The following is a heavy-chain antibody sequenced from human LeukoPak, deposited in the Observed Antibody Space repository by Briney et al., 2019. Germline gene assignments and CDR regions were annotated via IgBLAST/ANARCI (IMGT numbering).Heavy chain of an antibody. J-gene: IGHJ4*02. CDR1: GYTFTGYY. D-gene: IGHD7-27*01. Sequence: ASVKVSRKASGYTFTGYYMHWVRQAPGQGLEWMGRINPNSGGTNYAQKFQGRVTMTRDTSISTAYMELSRLRSDDTAVYYCARDQGANWGLDYWGQGTLVTASS. V-gene: IGHV1-2*06. CDR3: ARDQGANWGLDY. CDR2: INPNSGGT.